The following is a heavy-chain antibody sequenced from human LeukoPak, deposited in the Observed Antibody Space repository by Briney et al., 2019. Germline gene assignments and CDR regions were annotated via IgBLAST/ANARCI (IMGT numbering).Heavy chain of an antibody. J-gene: IGHJ4*02. V-gene: IGHV4-34*01. CDR2: INHSGST. Sequence: SETLSLTCAVYGGSFSGYYWSWIRQPPGKGLEWIGEINHSGSTNYNPSLKSRVTISVNTSKNQFSLNLISVTAADTAMYYCARASGGDGSGSLWGQGTLVTVSS. D-gene: IGHD3-10*01. CDR1: GGSFSGYY. CDR3: ARASGGDGSGSL.